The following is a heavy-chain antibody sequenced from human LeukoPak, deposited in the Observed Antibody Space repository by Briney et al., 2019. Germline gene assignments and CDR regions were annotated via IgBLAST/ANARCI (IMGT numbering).Heavy chain of an antibody. J-gene: IGHJ5*02. CDR3: AAERGVGSYLGWFDP. CDR1: GGSISSGGYY. CDR2: IYYRGST. D-gene: IGHD3-10*01. V-gene: IGHV4-31*03. Sequence: SETLSLTCTVSGGSISSGGYYWSWSRQHPGKGLEWIGYIYYRGSTYYNPSLKSRVTISVDTSKNQFSLKLSSVAAADTAVYYCAAERGVGSYLGWFDPWGQGTLVTVSS.